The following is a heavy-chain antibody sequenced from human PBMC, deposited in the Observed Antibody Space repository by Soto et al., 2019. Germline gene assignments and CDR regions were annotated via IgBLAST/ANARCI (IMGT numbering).Heavy chain of an antibody. J-gene: IGHJ4*02. CDR3: AGLYPYESSGYHLNY. CDR1: GDSINNNDYY. V-gene: IGHV4-30-4*01. CDR2: IYYSGTT. D-gene: IGHD3-22*01. Sequence: TLSLTCTVSGDSINNNDYYWSWIRQPPGKGLQWLGYIYYSGTTYYNPSLKRRITMSVDTSKNQFSLKLRSVTAADTAVFYCAGLYPYESSGYHLNYWGQGALVTVSS.